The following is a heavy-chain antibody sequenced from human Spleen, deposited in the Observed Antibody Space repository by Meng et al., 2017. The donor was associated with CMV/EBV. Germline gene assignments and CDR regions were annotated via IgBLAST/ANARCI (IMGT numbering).Heavy chain of an antibody. J-gene: IGHJ5*02. CDR2: IYYSGST. V-gene: IGHV4-59*08. CDR1: GGSISSYY. D-gene: IGHD4-17*01. CDR3: ARHTASQSRSWFDP. Sequence: SETLSLTCTVSGGSISSYYWSWIRQPPGKGLEWIGYIYYSGSTNYNPSLKSRVTISVDTSKNQFSLKLSSVTAADTAVYYCARHTASQSRSWFDPWGQGTLVTVSS.